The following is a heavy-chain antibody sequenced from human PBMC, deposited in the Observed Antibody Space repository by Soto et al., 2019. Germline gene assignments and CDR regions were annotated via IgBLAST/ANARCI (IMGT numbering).Heavy chain of an antibody. D-gene: IGHD6-6*01. CDR2: IWYDGTNK. CDR3: TRAREPEYSSSIFFDY. Sequence: GGSLRLSCAAFGFTFSSYGMHWVRQAPGKGLEWVAVIWYDGTNKYYADSVKGRFTISRDISENKIFLELNGLTVDDTAVYYCTRAREPEYSSSIFFDYWGRGTVVTVSS. J-gene: IGHJ4*01. V-gene: IGHV3-33*01. CDR1: GFTFSSYG.